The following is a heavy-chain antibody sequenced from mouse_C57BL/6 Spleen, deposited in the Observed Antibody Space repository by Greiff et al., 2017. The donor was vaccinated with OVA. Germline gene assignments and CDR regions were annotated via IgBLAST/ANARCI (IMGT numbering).Heavy chain of an antibody. CDR2: IDPSDSYT. CDR3: ARRAVPYAMDY. J-gene: IGHJ4*01. CDR1: GYTFTSYW. V-gene: IGHV1-50*01. D-gene: IGHD3-3*01. Sequence: QVQLQQPGAELVKPGASVKLSCKASGYTFTSYWMQWVKQRPGQGLEWIGEIDPSDSYTNYNQKFKGKATLTVDTSSSTAYMQLSSLTSEDSAVYYCARRAVPYAMDYWGQGTSVTVSS.